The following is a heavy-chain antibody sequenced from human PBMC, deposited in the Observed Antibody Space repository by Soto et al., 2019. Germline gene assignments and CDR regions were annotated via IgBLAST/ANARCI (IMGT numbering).Heavy chain of an antibody. V-gene: IGHV3-7*05. CDR2: IRQDGSQR. J-gene: IGHJ3*01. D-gene: IGHD1-26*01. CDR3: ARDVDEGGRGFYCKALDV. CDR1: EFAFSSYW. Sequence: EVQLVESGGGLVQPGGSLTLSCAASEFAFSSYWMTWVRQAPGKGLEWVANIRQDGSQRCYVDSVRGRFTISRDNSKKSLYTQMNGKRAEETDLYFCARDVDEGGRGFYCKALDVWGQGTMVTVSS.